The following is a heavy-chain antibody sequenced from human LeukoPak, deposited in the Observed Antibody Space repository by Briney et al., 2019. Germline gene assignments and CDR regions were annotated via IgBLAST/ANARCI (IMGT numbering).Heavy chain of an antibody. V-gene: IGHV3-43*01. Sequence: GGSLRLSCAASGFTFEDYTMHLVRQAPGKTLEWVSLISWDGTPYYRDSVKGRFSISRDNSKNSLYLQMDTLRSEDTAFYYCVKDLSYESSGYVFDYWGQGTLVTVSS. CDR3: VKDLSYESSGYVFDY. J-gene: IGHJ4*02. CDR1: GFTFEDYT. D-gene: IGHD3-22*01. CDR2: ISWDGTP.